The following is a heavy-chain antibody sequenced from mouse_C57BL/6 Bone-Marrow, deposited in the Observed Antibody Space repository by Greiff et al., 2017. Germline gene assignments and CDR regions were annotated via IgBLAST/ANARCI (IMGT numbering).Heavy chain of an antibody. D-gene: IGHD2-12*01. J-gene: IGHJ2*01. Sequence: QVQLKQPGAELVKPGASVKLSCKASGYTFTSYWMHWVKQRPGQGLEWIGMIHPNSGSTNYNEKFKSKATLTVDKSSSTAYMQLSSLTSEDSAVYYCARGGAYYSLDYWGQGTTLTVSS. CDR2: IHPNSGST. V-gene: IGHV1-64*01. CDR3: ARGGAYYSLDY. CDR1: GYTFTSYW.